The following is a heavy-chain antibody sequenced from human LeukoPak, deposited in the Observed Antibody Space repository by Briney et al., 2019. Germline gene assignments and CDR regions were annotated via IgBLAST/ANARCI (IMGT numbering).Heavy chain of an antibody. D-gene: IGHD5-12*01. V-gene: IGHV3-49*04. CDR2: IRRKGYGGTT. CDR3: TRIVATTFDP. J-gene: IGHJ5*02. CDR1: GFTFGDYA. Sequence: GRSLRLSCTASGFTFGDYAMSWVRQAPGKGLEWVGFIRRKGYGGTTEYAASVKGRFTISRDDSKSIAYLQMDSLKTEDTAVYYCTRIVATTFDPWGQGTLVTVSS.